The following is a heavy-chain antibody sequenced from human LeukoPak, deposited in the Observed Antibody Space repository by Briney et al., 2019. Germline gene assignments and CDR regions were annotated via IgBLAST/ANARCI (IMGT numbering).Heavy chain of an antibody. CDR2: IYSGGST. J-gene: IGHJ4*02. CDR1: GFTVSSNY. CDR3: ARGHYSSSSYYFDY. Sequence: GGSLRLSCAASGFTVSSNYMSWVRQAPGKGLEWVSVIYSGGSTYYADSVKGRLTISRDNFKNTLYLQMNSLRAEDTAVYYCARGHYSSSSYYFDYWGQGTLVTVSS. D-gene: IGHD6-6*01. V-gene: IGHV3-66*02.